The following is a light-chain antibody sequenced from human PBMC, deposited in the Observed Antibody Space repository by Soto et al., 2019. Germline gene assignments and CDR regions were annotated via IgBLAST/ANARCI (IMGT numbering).Light chain of an antibody. Sequence: DIQMTQSPSSLSASVGDRVTITCQASQDISNYLNWYQQKPGKAPKLLIYDASNLETGVPSRFSGSGSGTDFTFTISSLQPEDIATYYCQQYDNLPPVFGPVTIVDIK. CDR2: DAS. CDR1: QDISNY. J-gene: IGKJ3*01. V-gene: IGKV1-33*01. CDR3: QQYDNLPPV.